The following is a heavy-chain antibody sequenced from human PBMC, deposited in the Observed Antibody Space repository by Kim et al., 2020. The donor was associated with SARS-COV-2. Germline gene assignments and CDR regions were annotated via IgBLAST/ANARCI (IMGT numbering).Heavy chain of an antibody. CDR3: ARDEIGDSSPADY. D-gene: IGHD6-13*01. J-gene: IGHJ4*02. V-gene: IGHV1-46*01. Sequence: YARKFEGRVTMTRDTSTSTVYMELSSLRSEDTAVYYCARDEIGDSSPADYWGQGTLVTVSS.